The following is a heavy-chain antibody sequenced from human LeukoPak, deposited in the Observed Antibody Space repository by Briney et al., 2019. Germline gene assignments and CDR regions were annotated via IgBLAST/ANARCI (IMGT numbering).Heavy chain of an antibody. D-gene: IGHD6-13*01. CDR1: GGSISSSSYY. CDR2: IYYISGST. J-gene: IGHJ5*02. V-gene: IGHV4-39*07. Sequence: SETLSLTCTVSGGSISSSSYYWGWIRQPPGKGLEWIGNIYYISGSTYYNPSLKSRVTISVDTSKNQFSLKLSSVTAADTAVYYCARCAAGTLWWFDPWGQGTLVTVSS. CDR3: ARCAAGTLWWFDP.